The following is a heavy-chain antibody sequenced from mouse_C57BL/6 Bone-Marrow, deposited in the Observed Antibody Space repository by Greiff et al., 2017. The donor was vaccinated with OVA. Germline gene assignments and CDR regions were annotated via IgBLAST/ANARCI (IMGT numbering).Heavy chain of an antibody. CDR2: ISSGGSYT. D-gene: IGHD1-1*01. Sequence: EVQLVESGGDLVKPGGSLKLSCAASGFTFSSYGMSWVRQTPDKRLEWVATISSGGSYTYYPDSVKGRFTISRDNAKNTLYLQMSSLKSEDTAMYYCARHDDYGSSYYYFDYWGQGTTLTVSS. V-gene: IGHV5-6*01. CDR3: ARHDDYGSSYYYFDY. CDR1: GFTFSSYG. J-gene: IGHJ2*01.